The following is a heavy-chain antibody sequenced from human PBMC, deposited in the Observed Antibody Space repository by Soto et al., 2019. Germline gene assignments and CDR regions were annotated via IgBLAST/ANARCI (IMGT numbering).Heavy chain of an antibody. D-gene: IGHD5-12*01. CDR3: VRIRRGDGYTFGY. J-gene: IGHJ4*02. CDR1: GFSLSNYW. CDR2: INIDGSTT. V-gene: IGHV3-74*01. Sequence: EVQLVESGGVSVQPGGSLRLSCAASGFSLSNYWMHWVRQAPGKGLVWVSRINIDGSTTTYADSVKGRFTISRDNAKNTLYLQMNSLRDVDTAVYYCVRIRRGDGYTFGYWGQGTLVTVSS.